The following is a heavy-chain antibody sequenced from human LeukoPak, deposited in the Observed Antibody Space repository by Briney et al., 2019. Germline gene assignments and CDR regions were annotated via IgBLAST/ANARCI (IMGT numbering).Heavy chain of an antibody. D-gene: IGHD1-26*01. J-gene: IGHJ4*02. CDR3: ARDPGDSENFDY. CDR1: GGTFISYA. Sequence: SVKVSCKASGGTFISYAISWVRQAPGQGLEWMGGIIPIFGTANYAQKFQGRVTITADESPSTAYMELSSLRSEDTAVYYCARDPGDSENFDYWGQGTLVTVSS. CDR2: IIPIFGTA. V-gene: IGHV1-69*13.